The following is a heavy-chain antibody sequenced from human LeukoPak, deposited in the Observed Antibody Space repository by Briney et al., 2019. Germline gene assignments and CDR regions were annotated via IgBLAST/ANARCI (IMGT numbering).Heavy chain of an antibody. Sequence: KPGGSLRLSCAASGFTFSSYTMNWVRQGPGKGLEWVSSISSSSSYIYYADSLKGRFTVSRDNAKNSLYLQMNGLSVEDTAVYYCATARDGYRKGFDSWGQGTLVTVSS. J-gene: IGHJ4*02. CDR3: ATARDGYRKGFDS. V-gene: IGHV3-21*01. CDR2: ISSSSSYI. D-gene: IGHD5-24*01. CDR1: GFTFSSYT.